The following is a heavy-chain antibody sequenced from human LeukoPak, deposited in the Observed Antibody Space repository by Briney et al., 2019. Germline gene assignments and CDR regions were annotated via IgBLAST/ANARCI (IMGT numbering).Heavy chain of an antibody. CDR1: GLTFSSSA. D-gene: IGHD1-26*01. CDR2: ISNNGGYT. CDR3: AKGGKWDVTPFDY. J-gene: IGHJ4*02. V-gene: IGHV3-23*01. Sequence: PGGSLRLSCAASGLTFSSSAMSWVRQAPGKGLEWVSAISNNGGYTYYADSVKGRFTISRDNSKNTLYLQVNSLRAEDTAVYYCAKGGKWDVTPFDYWGQGTLVTVSS.